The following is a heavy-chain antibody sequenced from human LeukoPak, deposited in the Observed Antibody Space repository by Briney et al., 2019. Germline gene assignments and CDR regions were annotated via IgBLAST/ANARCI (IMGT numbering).Heavy chain of an antibody. CDR3: TTDSRTNGRQMMIWFGELSR. D-gene: IGHD3-10*01. V-gene: IGHV3-74*01. CDR1: GFTFSSYW. CDR2: INSDGSST. Sequence: GGSLRLSCAASGFTFSSYWKHWVRQAPGKGLVWVSRINSDGSSTSYADSVKGRFTISRDNAKNTLYLQMNSLKTEDTAVYYCTTDSRTNGRQMMIWFGELSRWGQGTLVTVSS. J-gene: IGHJ4*02.